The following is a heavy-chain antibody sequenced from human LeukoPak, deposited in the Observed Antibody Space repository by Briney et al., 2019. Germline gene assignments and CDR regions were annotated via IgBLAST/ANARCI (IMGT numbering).Heavy chain of an antibody. Sequence: GGSLRLSRAASGFTFSSYVMSWVRQAPGKGLEWVSGISDSGGSTYYADSVKGRFTISRDNSKNTLYLQMNSPRAEDTAVYYCAKLPGRAADYWGQGTLVTVSS. CDR1: GFTFSSYV. V-gene: IGHV3-23*01. J-gene: IGHJ4*02. CDR2: ISDSGGST. CDR3: AKLPGRAADY.